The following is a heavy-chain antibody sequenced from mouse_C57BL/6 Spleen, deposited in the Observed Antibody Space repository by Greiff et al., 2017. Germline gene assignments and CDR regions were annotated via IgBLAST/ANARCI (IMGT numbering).Heavy chain of an antibody. CDR2: IYPGDGDT. CDR3: APGTRGDYFDY. V-gene: IGHV1-82*01. CDR1: GYAFSSSW. D-gene: IGHD4-1*01. Sequence: VKLQQSGPELVKPGASVKISCKASGYAFSSSWMNWVKQRPGKGLEWIGRIYPGDGDTNYNGKFKGKATLTADKSSSTAYMQLSSLTSEDSAVYFCAPGTRGDYFDYWGQGTTLTVSS. J-gene: IGHJ2*01.